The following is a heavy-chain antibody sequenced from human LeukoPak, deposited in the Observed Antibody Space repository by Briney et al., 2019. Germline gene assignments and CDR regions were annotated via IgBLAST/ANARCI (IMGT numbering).Heavy chain of an antibody. V-gene: IGHV4-38-2*02. CDR3: ARARSRTIFGVVMWPYYYDYMDV. D-gene: IGHD3-3*01. J-gene: IGHJ6*03. CDR2: IYHSGST. Sequence: PSETLSLTCTVSGYSISSGYYWGWIRQPPGKGLEWIGSIYHSGSTYYNPSLKSRVTISVDTSKNQFSLRLSSVTAADTAVYYCARARSRTIFGVVMWPYYYDYMDVWGKGTTVTVSS. CDR1: GYSISSGYY.